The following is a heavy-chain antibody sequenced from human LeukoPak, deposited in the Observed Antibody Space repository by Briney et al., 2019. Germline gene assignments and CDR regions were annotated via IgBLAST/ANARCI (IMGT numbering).Heavy chain of an antibody. D-gene: IGHD1-26*01. CDR3: TRDASALGRFDP. V-gene: IGHV3-49*03. J-gene: IGHJ5*02. Sequence: GGSLRLSCTASGFTFGDYAMGWFRQAPGKGLEWVGFIRSKAYGGTTEYAASVKGRFTISRDDSKSIAYLQMNSLKTEDTAVYYCTRDASALGRFDPWGQGTLVTVSS. CDR1: GFTFGDYA. CDR2: IRSKAYGGTT.